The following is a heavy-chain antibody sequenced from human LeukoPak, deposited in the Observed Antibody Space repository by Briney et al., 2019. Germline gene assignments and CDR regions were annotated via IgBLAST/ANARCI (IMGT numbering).Heavy chain of an antibody. CDR2: IRYDGSNK. CDR1: GFTFSSYG. J-gene: IGHJ4*02. Sequence: PGGSLRLSCAASGFTFSSYGMHWVRQAPGKGLEWVAFIRYDGSNKYYADSVKGRFTISRDNSKNTLYLQMNSLRAEDTAVYYCAKDHLNIAAAEMGFDYWGQGTLVTVSS. D-gene: IGHD6-13*01. CDR3: AKDHLNIAAAEMGFDY. V-gene: IGHV3-30*02.